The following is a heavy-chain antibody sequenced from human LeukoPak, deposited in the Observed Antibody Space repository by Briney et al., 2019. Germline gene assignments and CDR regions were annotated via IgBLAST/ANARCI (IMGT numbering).Heavy chain of an antibody. V-gene: IGHV4-4*07. Sequence: SSETLSLTCTVSGGSISSYYWSWIRQPAGKGLEWIGRIYTSGSTNYNPSLKSRVTMSVDTSKNQFSLKLSSVTAADTAVYYCARHSGVQLWNPNWFDPWGQGTLVTVSS. CDR3: ARHSGVQLWNPNWFDP. J-gene: IGHJ5*02. CDR2: IYTSGST. CDR1: GGSISSYY. D-gene: IGHD5-18*01.